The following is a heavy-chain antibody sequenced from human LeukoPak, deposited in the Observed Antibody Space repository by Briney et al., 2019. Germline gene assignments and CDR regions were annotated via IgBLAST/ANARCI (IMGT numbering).Heavy chain of an antibody. D-gene: IGHD3-9*01. V-gene: IGHV1-3*01. CDR3: ACSPLRYFDSDY. CDR1: GYTFTSYA. Sequence: ASVKVSCKASGYTFTSYAMHWVRQAPGQRLEWMGWINAGNGNTKYSQTFQGRVTITRDTSASTAYMELSSLRSEDTAVYYCACSPLRYFDSDYWGQGTLVTVSS. CDR2: INAGNGNT. J-gene: IGHJ4*02.